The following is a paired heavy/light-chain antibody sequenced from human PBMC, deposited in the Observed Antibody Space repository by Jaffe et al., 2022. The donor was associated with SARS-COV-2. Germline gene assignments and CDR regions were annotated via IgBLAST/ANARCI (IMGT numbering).Light chain of an antibody. CDR2: DAW. Sequence: DIQMTQSPSSLSASVGDRVTITCQASRDIDAYVNWFQQKPGQAPKLLIYDAWSSQSGVPSRIRGSGSGTVFTLTIDSLQPEDFATYYCQQYTNFPYTFGQGTQLEV. J-gene: IGKJ2*01. CDR3: QQYTNFPYT. CDR1: RDIDAY. V-gene: IGKV1-33*01.
Heavy chain of an antibody. D-gene: IGHD2-15*01. CDR3: ARYCSGVGCPETAGDF. Sequence: AHLVESGGGLVRPGESLTISCAASGFTFTRHSMYWVRQAPGKGLEWVSSIGSRGANKEYAESLRGRFTISRDNARNSLSLQMDNLRHEDTAVYYCARYCSGVGCPETAGDFWGQGTLVTVSS. J-gene: IGHJ4*02. V-gene: IGHV3-21*01. CDR1: GFTFTRHS. CDR2: IGSRGANK.